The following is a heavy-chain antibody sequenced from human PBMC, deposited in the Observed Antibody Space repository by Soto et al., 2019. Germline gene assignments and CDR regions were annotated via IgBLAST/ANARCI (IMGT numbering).Heavy chain of an antibody. CDR2: ITDSGGNK. CDR1: GFTFRNYA. J-gene: IGHJ3*02. V-gene: IGHV3-23*01. Sequence: EVQLLESGGGLVQPGGSLRLSCAASGFTFRNYAMSWVRQAPGKGLEWVSAITDSGGNKYHADSEKGRFTISRDNSMDTLYLQMNSLRADDTAVYYCAKDRSRTGIADTFGIWGQGTMVTVSS. CDR3: AKDRSRTGIADTFGI. D-gene: IGHD6-13*01.